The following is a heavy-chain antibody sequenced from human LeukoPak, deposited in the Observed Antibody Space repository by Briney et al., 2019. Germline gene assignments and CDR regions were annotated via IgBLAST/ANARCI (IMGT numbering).Heavy chain of an antibody. CDR3: ARGLYSSGWYYFDY. CDR2: IYSGGST. V-gene: IGHV3-53*01. CDR1: GFSVSSNY. Sequence: GGSLRLSCAASGFSVSSNYIRWVRQAPARGLEWVSVIYSGGSTYYADSGKDRFTISRDNSKNTLYLQMNSLRAEDTAVYNCARGLYSSGWYYFDYWGQGTLVTVSS. D-gene: IGHD6-19*01. J-gene: IGHJ4*02.